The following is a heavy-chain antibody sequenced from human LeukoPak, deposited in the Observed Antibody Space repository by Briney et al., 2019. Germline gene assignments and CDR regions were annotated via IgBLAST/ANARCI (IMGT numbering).Heavy chain of an antibody. CDR1: GFTFSSYW. D-gene: IGHD1-26*01. J-gene: IGHJ4*02. Sequence: GGSLRLSCAASGFTFSSYWMHWVRQVPGKGLVWVSRIHGDGTITDYEDSVKGRLTISRDNARNTLYPQMNSLRAEDTAIYYCARNFVGSITSDFDSWGQGTQVTVSS. CDR3: ARNFVGSITSDFDS. V-gene: IGHV3-74*01. CDR2: IHGDGTIT.